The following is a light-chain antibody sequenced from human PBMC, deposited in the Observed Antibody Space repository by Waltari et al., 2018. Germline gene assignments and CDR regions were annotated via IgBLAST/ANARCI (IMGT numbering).Light chain of an antibody. CDR3: QVWDTTTDQVI. V-gene: IGLV3-21*02. CDR2: DDI. J-gene: IGLJ2*01. Sequence: SFVLTQPPSVSVAPGQTASLTCGGNHLWGNSLHWYQQKPGQAPILVVYDDIDRPSGVPERLSGSNSGITATLTISSVEAGDEADYYCQVWDTTTDQVIFGGGTRLTVL. CDR1: HLWGNS.